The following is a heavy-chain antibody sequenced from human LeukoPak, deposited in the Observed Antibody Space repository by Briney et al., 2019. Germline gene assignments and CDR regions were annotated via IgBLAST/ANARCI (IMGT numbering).Heavy chain of an antibody. D-gene: IGHD5-12*01. CDR3: ARAGLYSGSGLDY. J-gene: IGHJ4*02. Sequence: GGSLRLSCAVSGFTVSTNYMSWVRQAPGKGLEWVAVISYDGSNKYYADSVKGRFTISRDNSKNTLYLQMNSLRAEDTAVYYCARAGLYSGSGLDYWGQGTLVTVSS. CDR1: GFTVSTNY. V-gene: IGHV3-30*19. CDR2: ISYDGSNK.